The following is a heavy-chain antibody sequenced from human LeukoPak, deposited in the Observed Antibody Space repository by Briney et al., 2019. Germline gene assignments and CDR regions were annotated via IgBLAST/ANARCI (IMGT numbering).Heavy chain of an antibody. CDR2: VTGSGDSS. J-gene: IGHJ3*02. V-gene: IGHV3-23*01. CDR1: GFTFSDYP. D-gene: IGHD3-10*01. CDR3: AKDLEVLWFGDPTDASDI. Sequence: TGGSLRLSCAAAGFTFSDYPMSWVRQAPGKGLGWVSVVTGSGDSSFYGDSVKGRFTISRDNSKNTLYLQMNSLRVEDTAVYYCAKDLEVLWFGDPTDASDIWGQGTMVTVAS.